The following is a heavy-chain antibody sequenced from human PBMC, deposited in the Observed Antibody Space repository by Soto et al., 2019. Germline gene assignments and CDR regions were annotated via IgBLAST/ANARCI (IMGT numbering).Heavy chain of an antibody. J-gene: IGHJ4*02. V-gene: IGHV3-33*01. D-gene: IGHD3-22*01. CDR1: GFTFSSYG. CDR3: ARDPERYDSSGYKDY. Sequence: GGSLRLSCAASGFTFSSYGMHWVRQAPGKGLEWVAVIWYDGSNKYYADSVKGRFTISRDNSKNTLYLQMNSLRAEDTALYYCARDPERYDSSGYKDYWGQGTLVTVSS. CDR2: IWYDGSNK.